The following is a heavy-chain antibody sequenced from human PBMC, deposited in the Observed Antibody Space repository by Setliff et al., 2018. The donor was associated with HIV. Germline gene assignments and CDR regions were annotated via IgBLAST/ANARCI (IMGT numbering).Heavy chain of an antibody. V-gene: IGHV4-34*01. CDR3: AREIYGGNSRPFDY. D-gene: IGHD4-17*01. CDR1: GGSFSGYY. Sequence: PSETLSLTCAVYGGSFSGYYWSWIRLPPGKGLEWIGEINHSGSTNYKPFLKSRVTISVDTSKNQVSLKLSSVTAADTAVYYCAREIYGGNSRPFDYWGQGILVTVSS. J-gene: IGHJ4*02. CDR2: INHSGST.